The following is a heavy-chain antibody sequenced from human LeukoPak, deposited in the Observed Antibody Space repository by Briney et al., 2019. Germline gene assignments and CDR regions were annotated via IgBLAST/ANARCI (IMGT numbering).Heavy chain of an antibody. CDR2: ISSSSSYI. CDR3: AKGRYESSGFNWAA. Sequence: GGSLRLSCAASGFTFSSYSMNWVRQAPGKGLEWVSSISSSSSYIYYADSVKGRFTISRDNSKNTLYLQMNSLRAEDTAVYYCAKGRYESSGFNWAAWGQGTLVTVSS. J-gene: IGHJ4*02. V-gene: IGHV3-21*04. D-gene: IGHD3-22*01. CDR1: GFTFSSYS.